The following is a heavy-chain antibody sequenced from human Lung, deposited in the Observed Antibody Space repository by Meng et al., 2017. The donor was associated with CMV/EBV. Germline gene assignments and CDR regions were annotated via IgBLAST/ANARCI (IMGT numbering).Heavy chain of an antibody. CDR2: IRYDGSNK. Sequence: GESLKISCAASGFTFSSYGMHWVRQAPGKGLEWVAFIRYDGSNKYYADSVKGRFTISRDNSKNTLYLQMNSLRAEDTAVYYCAKDLGRDAYYDFWSGPPPPGFDYWXQGTLVTVSS. J-gene: IGHJ4*02. V-gene: IGHV3-30*02. CDR3: AKDLGRDAYYDFWSGPPPPGFDY. D-gene: IGHD3-3*01. CDR1: GFTFSSYG.